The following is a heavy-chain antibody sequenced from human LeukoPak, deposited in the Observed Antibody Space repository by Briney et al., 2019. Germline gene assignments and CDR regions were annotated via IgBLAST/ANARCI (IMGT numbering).Heavy chain of an antibody. CDR2: INWNGGST. CDR1: GFTFDDYG. Sequence: GGSLRLSCAASGFTFDDYGMSWVRHAPGKGLEWVSGINWNGGSTGYADSVKGRFTISRDNAKNSLYLQMNSLRAEDTALYYCAREGITGTTRYFDYWGQGTLVTVSS. J-gene: IGHJ4*02. D-gene: IGHD1-7*01. V-gene: IGHV3-20*04. CDR3: AREGITGTTRYFDY.